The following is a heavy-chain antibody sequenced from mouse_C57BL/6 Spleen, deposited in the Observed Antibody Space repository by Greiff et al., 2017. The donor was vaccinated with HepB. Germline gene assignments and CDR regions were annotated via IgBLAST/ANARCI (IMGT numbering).Heavy chain of an antibody. V-gene: IGHV1-76*01. CDR3: ARVGGNYVNAMDY. CDR1: GYTFTDYY. J-gene: IGHJ4*01. Sequence: VKLMESGAELVRPGASVKLSCKASGYTFTDYYINWVKQRPGQGLEWIARIYPGSGNTYYNEKFKGKATLTAEKSSSTAYMQLSSLTSEDSAVYFCARVGGNYVNAMDYWGQGTSVTVSS. D-gene: IGHD2-1*01. CDR2: IYPGSGNT.